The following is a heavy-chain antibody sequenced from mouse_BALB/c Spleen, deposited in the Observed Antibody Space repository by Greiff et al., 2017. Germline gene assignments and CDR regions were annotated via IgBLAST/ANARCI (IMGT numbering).Heavy chain of an antibody. J-gene: IGHJ3*01. CDR2: IWSGGST. D-gene: IGHD1-1*02. V-gene: IGHV2-4-1*01. CDR1: GFSLTSYG. CDR3: ARNGGYPFAY. Sequence: VKLQESGPGLVQPSQSLSITCTVSGFSLTSYGVHWVRQSPGKGLEWLGVIWSGGSTDYNAAFISRLSISKDNSKSQVFFKMNSLQADDTAIYYCARNGGYPFAYWGQGTLVTVSA.